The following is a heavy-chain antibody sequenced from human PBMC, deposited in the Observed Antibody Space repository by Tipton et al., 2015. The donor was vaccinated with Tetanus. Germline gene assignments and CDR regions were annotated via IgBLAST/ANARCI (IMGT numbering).Heavy chain of an antibody. CDR3: ARDGANWNLGY. Sequence: QSGPEVKKPGASVKVSCKASGYTFTSYAMNWVRQAPGQGLEWMGRINPNSGDTNYAQKFQGRVTMTRDTSISTAYMELSRLRSDDTAVYYCARDGANWNLGYWGQGTLVTVSS. V-gene: IGHV1-2*06. J-gene: IGHJ4*02. CDR1: GYTFTSYA. CDR2: INPNSGDT. D-gene: IGHD1-20*01.